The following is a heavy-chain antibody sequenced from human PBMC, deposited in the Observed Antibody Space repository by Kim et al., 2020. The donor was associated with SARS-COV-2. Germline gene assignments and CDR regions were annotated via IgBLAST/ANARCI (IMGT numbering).Heavy chain of an antibody. V-gene: IGHV3-23*01. J-gene: IGHJ4*02. D-gene: IGHD6-19*01. CDR3: AKEEAVAGTMVDS. Sequence: YATSLKGRFTIPSDTTKNTLYLQMNSLGAEDTAVYYCAKEEAVAGTMVDSWGQGTLVTVSS.